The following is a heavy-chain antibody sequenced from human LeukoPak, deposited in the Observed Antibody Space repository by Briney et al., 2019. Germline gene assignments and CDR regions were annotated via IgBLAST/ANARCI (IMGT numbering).Heavy chain of an antibody. D-gene: IGHD3-22*01. Sequence: GGSLRLSCAASNFSFSTYGMYWVRQAPGKGLEWVSFIRHDGSRKYYADSVRGRFSISRDNSKNTLYLQMHSLRTEDTAVYHCAKISRYYDSNGYPDYWGQGTLVTVSS. CDR3: AKISRYYDSNGYPDY. V-gene: IGHV3-30*02. CDR1: NFSFSTYG. J-gene: IGHJ4*02. CDR2: IRHDGSRK.